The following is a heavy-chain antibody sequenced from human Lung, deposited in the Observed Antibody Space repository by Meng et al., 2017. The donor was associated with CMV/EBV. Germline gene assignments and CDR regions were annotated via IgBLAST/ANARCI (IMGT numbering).Heavy chain of an antibody. J-gene: IGHJ4*02. Sequence: GGSLRLSXAASGFPFRSYAMHWVRQAPGKGLEWVAVVSHHGRNKYYADSVKGRFTISRDNSKNTLYLHMNSLRAEDSAVFYCARARATGTDTSSPDSWGQGTLVTVSS. CDR3: ARARATGTDTSSPDS. CDR1: GFPFRSYA. V-gene: IGHV3-30*04. CDR2: VSHHGRNK. D-gene: IGHD6-13*01.